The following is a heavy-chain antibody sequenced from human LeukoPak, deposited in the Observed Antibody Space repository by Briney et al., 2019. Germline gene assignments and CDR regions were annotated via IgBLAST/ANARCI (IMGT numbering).Heavy chain of an antibody. CDR3: ARIGKRHWMDY. CDR1: GFTFSSYE. CDR2: ISSSGSAI. D-gene: IGHD1-1*01. Sequence: PGGSLRLSCVASGFTFSSYEMNWVRQAPGKGLEWVSYISSSGSAIYYADSVKGRFTISRDYAKNSLYLRMNSLGANDTAVYYCARIGKRHWMDYWGQGTLVTVSS. J-gene: IGHJ4*02. V-gene: IGHV3-48*03.